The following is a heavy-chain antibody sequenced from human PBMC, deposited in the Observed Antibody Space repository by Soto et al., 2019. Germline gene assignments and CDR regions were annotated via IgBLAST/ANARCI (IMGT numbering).Heavy chain of an antibody. CDR1: GFTFSNYG. D-gene: IGHD6-19*01. CDR3: ARIHKSIAVGAFDI. V-gene: IGHV3-33*01. CDR2: IWYDGSNE. Sequence: QVQLVESGGGVVQPGRSLRLSCAASGFTFSNYGMHWVRQAPGKGLEWVAVIWYDGSNEYYADSVKGRFTISRDSSKNTLYLQMNILRAEDTSIYYLARIHKSIAVGAFDIGGQGTMVTVSS. J-gene: IGHJ3*02.